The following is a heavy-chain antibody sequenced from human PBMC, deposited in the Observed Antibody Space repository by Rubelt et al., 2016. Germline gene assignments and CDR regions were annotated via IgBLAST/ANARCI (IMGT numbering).Heavy chain of an antibody. D-gene: IGHD3-10*01. CDR2: MNPHTGNT. CDR3: ARGGSITMVRGVSIDY. Sequence: ASVKVSCRASGYTFTSSDINWVRQATGQRLEWMGWMNPHTGNTGYAQKFQGRVTMTRSTSINTAYMELSSLTSEDTAVYYCARGGSITMVRGVSIDYWGQGTLVTVSS. CDR1: GYTFTSSD. J-gene: IGHJ4*02. V-gene: IGHV1-8*01.